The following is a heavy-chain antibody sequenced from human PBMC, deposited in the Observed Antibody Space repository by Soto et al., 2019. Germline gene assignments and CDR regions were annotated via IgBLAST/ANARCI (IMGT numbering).Heavy chain of an antibody. CDR2: ISSSSSYI. CDR3: ARDGDDSRAEDF. V-gene: IGHV3-21*01. Sequence: EVQLVESGGGLVKPGGSLRLSCAASGFSFSSYSMNWVRQAPGKGLEWVSSISSSSSYIYYADSVKGRFTISRDNANNTRYLQMNRRRADDTAMYYCARDGDDSRAEDFWGQGKMVTVSS. J-gene: IGHJ3*01. D-gene: IGHD3-22*01. CDR1: GFSFSSYS.